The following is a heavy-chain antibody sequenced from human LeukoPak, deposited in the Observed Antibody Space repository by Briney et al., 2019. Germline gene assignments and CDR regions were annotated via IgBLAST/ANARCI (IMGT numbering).Heavy chain of an antibody. CDR3: AKDARRTSGWYHFDS. V-gene: IGHV3-23*01. CDR2: ITNRGDGT. D-gene: IGHD6-19*01. J-gene: IGHJ4*02. Sequence: PGGSLRLFCTASGFTFSNFDMGWVRQAPGKGLEWVSAITNRGDGTYFADSVKGRVTISRDNSKDTLYLQLNSLRADDTAVYYCAKDARRTSGWYHFDSWGQGTVVTVSS. CDR1: GFTFSNFD.